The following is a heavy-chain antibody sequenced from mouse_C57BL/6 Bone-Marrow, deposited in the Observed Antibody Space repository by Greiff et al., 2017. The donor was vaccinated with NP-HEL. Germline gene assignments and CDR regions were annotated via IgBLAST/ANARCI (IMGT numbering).Heavy chain of an antibody. CDR1: GYTFTSYG. CDR3: SVREGAYYFDY. J-gene: IGHJ2*01. V-gene: IGHV1-81*01. CDR2: IYPRSGNT. Sequence: QVQLKQSGAELARPGASVKLSCKASGYTFTSYGISWVKQRTGQGLEWIGEIYPRSGNTYYNEKFKGKATLTADKSSSTAYMELRSLTSEDSAVYFCSVREGAYYFDYWGQGTTLTVSS.